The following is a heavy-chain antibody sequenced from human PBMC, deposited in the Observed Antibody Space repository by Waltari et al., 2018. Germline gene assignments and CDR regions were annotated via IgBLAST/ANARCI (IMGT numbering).Heavy chain of an antibody. D-gene: IGHD3-10*01. CDR1: GYTFTGYY. J-gene: IGHJ4*02. CDR2: INPNSGGT. V-gene: IGHV1-2*06. CDR3: ARGGWEFYGNY. Sequence: QVQLVQSGAEVKKPGASVKVSCKASGYTFTGYYMHWVRQAPGQGLEWMGRINPNSGGTNYAQTFQGRVTMTRYTSISTAYMELSRLRSDDTAVYYCARGGWEFYGNYWGQGTLVTVSS.